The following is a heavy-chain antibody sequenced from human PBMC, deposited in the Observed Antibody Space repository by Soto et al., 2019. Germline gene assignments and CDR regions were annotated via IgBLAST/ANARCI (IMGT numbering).Heavy chain of an antibody. J-gene: IGHJ4*02. Sequence: QVQLQESGPGLVKPSQTLSLTCTVSGGSISSGGYYWSWIRQHPGKGLEWIGYIYYSGSTYYNPSLQSRVTISVDTSNNQFSLKLSSVTAADPAVYYCARSSPLVVVEYWGQGTLVTVSS. CDR3: ARSSPLVVVEY. V-gene: IGHV4-31*03. CDR1: GGSISSGGYY. D-gene: IGHD2-21*01. CDR2: IYYSGST.